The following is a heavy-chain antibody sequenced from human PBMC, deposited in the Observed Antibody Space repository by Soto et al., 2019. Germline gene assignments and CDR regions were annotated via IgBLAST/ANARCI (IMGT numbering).Heavy chain of an antibody. D-gene: IGHD1-7*01. CDR2: INPSRGSA. CDR1: GYTFFKYF. CDR3: ARPLIGNTIDL. V-gene: IGHV1-46*01. J-gene: IGHJ3*01. Sequence: GASVKVSCKASGYTFFKYFIHWVQQAPGQGLEWIGIINPSRGSATYGPIFQGRVSLTTDMPTSTVYMELSSLRSEDTAIYYCARPLIGNTIDLWGQGTSVTVSS.